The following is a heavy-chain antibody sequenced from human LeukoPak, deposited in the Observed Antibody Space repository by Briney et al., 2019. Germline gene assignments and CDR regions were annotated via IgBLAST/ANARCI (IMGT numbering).Heavy chain of an antibody. J-gene: IGHJ6*02. CDR2: ISAYNGNT. Sequence: GASVKVSCKASGYTFTSYGISWVRQAPGQGLEWMGWISAYNGNTNYAQELQGRVTMTTDTSTSTAYMELRSLRSDDTAVYYCARDIITMVRGVPYYYGMDVWGQGTTVTVSS. V-gene: IGHV1-18*01. CDR1: GYTFTSYG. CDR3: ARDIITMVRGVPYYYGMDV. D-gene: IGHD3-10*01.